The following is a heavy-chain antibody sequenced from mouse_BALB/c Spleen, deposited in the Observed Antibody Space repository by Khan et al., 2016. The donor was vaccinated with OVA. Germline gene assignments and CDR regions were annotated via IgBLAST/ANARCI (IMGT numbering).Heavy chain of an antibody. D-gene: IGHD2-1*01. CDR3: ARGYFGNYDFIY. V-gene: IGHV1S132*01. Sequence: QVQLQQSGAELVKPGASVKLSCKTSGYTFTSYWIQWVKQRPGQGLGWIGQIFPGTGTTYYNENFKGKATLTVDTSASTAYMQFSSLASEDPAVYFCARGYFGNYDFIYWGQWTLVTVSP. J-gene: IGHJ3*01. CDR2: IFPGTGTT. CDR1: GYTFTSYW.